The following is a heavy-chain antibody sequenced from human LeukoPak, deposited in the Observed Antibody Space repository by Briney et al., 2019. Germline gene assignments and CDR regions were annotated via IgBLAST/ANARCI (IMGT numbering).Heavy chain of an antibody. Sequence: PGGSLRLSCAASGFTFNTYSMNWVRQAPGKGLEWVSSITSSSGYTYYADSVKGRFTISRDNSKNTLYLQMNSLRADDTAVYYCAKRGGTAAVSTGAFDIWGQGTMVTVSS. CDR2: ITSSSGYT. CDR1: GFTFNTYS. V-gene: IGHV3-21*01. D-gene: IGHD5/OR15-5a*01. J-gene: IGHJ3*02. CDR3: AKRGGTAAVSTGAFDI.